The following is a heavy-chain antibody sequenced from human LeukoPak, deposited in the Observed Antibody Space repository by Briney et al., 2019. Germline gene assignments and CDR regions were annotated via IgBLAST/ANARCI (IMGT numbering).Heavy chain of an antibody. CDR1: GGSFSGYY. J-gene: IGHJ1*01. CDR3: AGHRHGLSGYDDS. CDR2: INHGGST. D-gene: IGHD5-12*01. V-gene: IGHV4-34*01. Sequence: PSETLSLTCAVYGGSFSGYYWSWIRQPPGKGLEWIGEINHGGSTNYNPSLKSRVTISVDTSKNQFSLELSSVTAADTAVYYCAGHRHGLSGYDDSWGQGTLVTVSS.